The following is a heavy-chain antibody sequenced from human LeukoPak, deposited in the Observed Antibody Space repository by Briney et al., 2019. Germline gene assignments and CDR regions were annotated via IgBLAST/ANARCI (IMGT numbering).Heavy chain of an antibody. CDR1: GYTFTSYY. Sequence: ASVKVSCKASGYTFTSYYIHWVRQAPGQGLEWVGIINPSAGITIYAQKFQGRVTMTRDMSTSTVYMELSSLTSEDTAVYWCARDMANTIHKPDYWGQGTLVTVSS. CDR3: ARDMANTIHKPDY. D-gene: IGHD3-10*01. V-gene: IGHV1-46*01. J-gene: IGHJ4*02. CDR2: INPSAGIT.